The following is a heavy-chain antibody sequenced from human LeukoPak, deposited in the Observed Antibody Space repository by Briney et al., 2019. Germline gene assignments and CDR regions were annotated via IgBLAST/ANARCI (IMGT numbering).Heavy chain of an antibody. D-gene: IGHD4-17*01. Sequence: PGGSLRLSCAASGFTFSSYAMSWVRQAPGKGLEWVSAISGSGGSTYYADSVKGRFTISRDNSKNTLYLQMNSLRAEDTAVYYCAKDWDYGDYLLYFDYWGQGTLVTVSS. V-gene: IGHV3-23*01. CDR1: GFTFSSYA. J-gene: IGHJ4*02. CDR2: ISGSGGST. CDR3: AKDWDYGDYLLYFDY.